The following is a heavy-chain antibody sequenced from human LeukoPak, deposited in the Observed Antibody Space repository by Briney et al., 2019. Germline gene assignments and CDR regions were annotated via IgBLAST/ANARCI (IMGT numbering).Heavy chain of an antibody. CDR3: ASSLYSSAYYWYFDL. V-gene: IGHV4-59*01. CDR2: ISYSGST. Sequence: SETLSLTCTVSGGSISRYYWSWIRQPPGKGLEWIGDISYSGSTNYNPTLKGRVTISIDTSKDQFSLKLNSVTAADTAVYYCASSLYSSAYYWYFDLWGRGTLVTVSS. D-gene: IGHD6-19*01. CDR1: GGSISRYY. J-gene: IGHJ2*01.